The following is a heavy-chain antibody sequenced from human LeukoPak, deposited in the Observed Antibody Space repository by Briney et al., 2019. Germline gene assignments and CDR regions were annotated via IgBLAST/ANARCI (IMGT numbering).Heavy chain of an antibody. CDR3: ARGNSNRGAKVAFDI. CDR2: IYTSGST. J-gene: IGHJ3*02. V-gene: IGHV4-4*07. CDR1: GGSISSYY. Sequence: AESLSLTCTVSGGSISSYYWSWIRQPAGKGLEWIVRIYTSGSTNYNPSLKSRVTMSVDTSKNQFSLKLSSVTAADTAVYYCARGNSNRGAKVAFDIWGQGTMVTVSS. D-gene: IGHD4-11*01.